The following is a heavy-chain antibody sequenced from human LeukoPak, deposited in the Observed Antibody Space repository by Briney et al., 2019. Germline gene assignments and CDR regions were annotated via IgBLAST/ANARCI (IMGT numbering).Heavy chain of an antibody. D-gene: IGHD3-22*01. CDR1: GYKFDDYA. CDR2: SRWNGDTI. J-gene: IGHJ3*01. CDR3: AKDIDSSGYKGDAFDV. V-gene: IGHV3-9*03. Sequence: GESLRLSCAGAGYKFDDYAMAWGRQVRGKVLEMVSGSRWNGDTIGYADSVKGRFIVSRDNAKKSLYLQMNSLRVEDMALYYCAKDIDSSGYKGDAFDVWGPGTMVTVSS.